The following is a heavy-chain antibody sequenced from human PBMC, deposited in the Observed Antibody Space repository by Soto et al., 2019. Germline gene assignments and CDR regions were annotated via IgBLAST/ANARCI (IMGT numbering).Heavy chain of an antibody. J-gene: IGHJ6*02. CDR1: GGSISSGDYY. CDR2: IYYSGST. V-gene: IGHV4-30-4*01. Sequence: PSETLSLTCTVSGGSISSGDYYWSWIRQPPGKGLEWIGYIYYSGSTYYNPSLKSRVTISVDTSKNQFSLKLSSATAADTAVYYCAREAAAGNIGYYYYGMDVWGQGTTVTVSS. CDR3: AREAAAGNIGYYYYGMDV. D-gene: IGHD6-13*01.